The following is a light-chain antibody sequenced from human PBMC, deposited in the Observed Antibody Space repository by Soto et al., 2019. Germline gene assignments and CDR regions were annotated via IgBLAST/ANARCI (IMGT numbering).Light chain of an antibody. J-gene: IGKJ1*01. CDR3: QQYSTYPWT. V-gene: IGKV1-39*01. CDR1: QSISSY. Sequence: DIQMTQSPSSLSASVGDRVTITCRASQSISSYLNWYQQKPGKAPKLLIYAASSLQSGVPSRFSGSGSGTDFTLTISCLQSEDFATYYCQQYSTYPWTFGQGTKVDIK. CDR2: AAS.